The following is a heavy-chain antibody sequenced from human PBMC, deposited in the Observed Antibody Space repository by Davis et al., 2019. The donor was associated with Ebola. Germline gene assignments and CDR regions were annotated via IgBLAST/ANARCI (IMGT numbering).Heavy chain of an antibody. J-gene: IGHJ6*02. CDR3: ASGYCISTSCRDERYYYYDMDV. V-gene: IGHV5-51*01. CDR1: GYTFTRYW. CDR2: IYLGDSVA. Sequence: GESLKISCKASGYTFTRYWIVWVRQMPGKGLEWMGIIYLGDSVASYSPSFQGQVTISADKSISTAYLQWSSLKASDTAMYYCASGYCISTSCRDERYYYYDMDVWGQGTTVTVSS. D-gene: IGHD2-2*03.